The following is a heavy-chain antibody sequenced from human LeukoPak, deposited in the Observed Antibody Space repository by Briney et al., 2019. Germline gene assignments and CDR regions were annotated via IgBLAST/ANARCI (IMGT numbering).Heavy chain of an antibody. Sequence: GASVKVSCKASGYTFTGNIMHWVRQAPGQGLEWMGWINPNSGGTNYAQKFQGRVTMTGDTSISTGYMELRMLRSDDTAVYYCARKGDDGYNFGYWGQGPLVTVSS. V-gene: IGHV1-2*02. D-gene: IGHD5-24*01. CDR3: ARKGDDGYNFGY. CDR1: GYTFTGNI. CDR2: INPNSGGT. J-gene: IGHJ4*02.